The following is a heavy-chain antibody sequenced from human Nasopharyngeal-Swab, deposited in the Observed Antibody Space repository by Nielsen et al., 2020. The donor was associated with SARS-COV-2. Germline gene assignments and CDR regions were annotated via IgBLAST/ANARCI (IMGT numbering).Heavy chain of an antibody. D-gene: IGHD6-13*01. J-gene: IGHJ4*02. CDR3: ARETAAVDY. V-gene: IGHV7-4-1*02. Sequence: WVRQAPGQGLEWMGWINTNTGNPTYAQGFTGRFVFYLDTSVSTAYLQISSLTAEDTAVYYCARETAAVDYWGQGTLVTVSS. CDR2: INTNTGNP.